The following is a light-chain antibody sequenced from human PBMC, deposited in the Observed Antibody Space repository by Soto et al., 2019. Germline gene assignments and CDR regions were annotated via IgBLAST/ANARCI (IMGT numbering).Light chain of an antibody. V-gene: IGLV1-51*01. CDR2: DNN. CDR3: GTWDSSLSAVV. CDR1: SSNIGNNY. Sequence: QSVLTQPPSVSAAPGQKVTISCSGSSSNIGNNYVSWYQQLPGTVPKLLIYDNNKRPSGIPDRFSGSKSGTSATLGITGLQTGDEADYYCGTWDSSLSAVVFGGGTKVTVL. J-gene: IGLJ2*01.